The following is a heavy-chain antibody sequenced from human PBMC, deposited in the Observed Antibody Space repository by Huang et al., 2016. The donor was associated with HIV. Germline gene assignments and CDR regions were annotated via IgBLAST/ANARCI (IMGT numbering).Heavy chain of an antibody. CDR3: ARAGGFEI. CDR1: GVKFSNYW. V-gene: IGHV3-74*01. J-gene: IGHJ3*02. D-gene: IGHD2-15*01. CDR2: IKNDGRTT. Sequence: EEHLVECGGGLVQPGGSLRLSCEASGVKFSNYWMQWVRLAPGKGLRWVSRIKNDGRTTDYADSVKGRFTISRDNAKNTLYLQMSSLTAEDTAIYYCARAGGFEIWGQGTVVTVSS.